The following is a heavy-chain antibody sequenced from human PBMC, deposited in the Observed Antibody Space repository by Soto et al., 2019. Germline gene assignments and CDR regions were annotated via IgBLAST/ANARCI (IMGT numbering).Heavy chain of an antibody. CDR3: ARHPIYCSSTSCYDYYYYGMDV. D-gene: IGHD2-2*01. CDR2: ISAYNGNT. J-gene: IGHJ6*02. Sequence: GASVKVSCKASGYTFTSHGISWVRQAPGQGLEWMGWISAYNGNTNYAQKLQGRVTMTTDTSTSTAYMELRSLRSDDTAVYYCARHPIYCSSTSCYDYYYYGMDVWGQGTTVTVSS. CDR1: GYTFTSHG. V-gene: IGHV1-18*01.